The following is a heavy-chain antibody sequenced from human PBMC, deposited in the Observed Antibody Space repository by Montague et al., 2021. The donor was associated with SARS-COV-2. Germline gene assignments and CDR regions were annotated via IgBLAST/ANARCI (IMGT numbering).Heavy chain of an antibody. CDR2: IDPTDSDT. CDR3: ARLGDYGGNSFYYYAMDV. CDR1: GYRFASYW. D-gene: IGHD4-23*01. Sequence: QSGAEVKKPGESLKISCQGSGYRFASYWIGWVRRMPGEGLEWMGIIDPTDSDTTYSPSFQGQVTISADRSTSTAYLQWSSLKASDTAMYFCARLGDYGGNSFYYYAMDVWGQGTTVTVSS. J-gene: IGHJ6*02. V-gene: IGHV5-51*01.